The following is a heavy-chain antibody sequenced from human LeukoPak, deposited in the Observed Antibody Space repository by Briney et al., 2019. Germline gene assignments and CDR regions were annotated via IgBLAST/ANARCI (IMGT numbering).Heavy chain of an antibody. CDR3: ARDLYSGSYFYYFDY. CDR2: INPNSGGT. D-gene: IGHD1-26*01. CDR1: GYTFTGYY. V-gene: IGHV1-2*06. Sequence: ASVKVSCKASGYTFTGYYMHWVRQAPGHGLEWMGRINPNSGGTNYAQKFQGRVTMTRDTSISRAYMEVNRLRSQHTPVYYCARDLYSGSYFYYFDYWGQGTLVTVSS. J-gene: IGHJ4*02.